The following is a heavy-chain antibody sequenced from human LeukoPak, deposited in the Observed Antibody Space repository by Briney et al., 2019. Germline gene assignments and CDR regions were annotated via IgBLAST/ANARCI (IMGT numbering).Heavy chain of an antibody. D-gene: IGHD3-22*01. Sequence: ESSVKVSCKASGGTFSSYAISWVRQAPGQGLEWMGWISAYNGNTNYAQKLQGRVTMTTDTSTSTAYMELRSLRSDDTAVYYCARASSGPNYYYYYMDVWGKGTTVTVSS. CDR3: ARASSGPNYYYYYMDV. CDR2: ISAYNGNT. V-gene: IGHV1-18*01. CDR1: GGTFSSYA. J-gene: IGHJ6*03.